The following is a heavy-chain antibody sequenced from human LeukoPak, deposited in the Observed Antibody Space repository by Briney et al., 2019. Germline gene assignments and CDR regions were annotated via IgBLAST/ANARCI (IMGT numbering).Heavy chain of an antibody. CDR2: ISAYSGNT. J-gene: IGHJ4*02. Sequence: GSSVKVSCKASGYTFTNYCIFWVRQAPGQGLEWMGWISAYSGNTNYAQKLQGRVTMTTETSTSTAYMELESLRSDDTAVYYCAISQGSYYDTSGYLGGDYWGQGTLVTVSS. CDR1: GYTFTNYC. CDR3: AISQGSYYDTSGYLGGDY. V-gene: IGHV1-18*01. D-gene: IGHD3-22*01.